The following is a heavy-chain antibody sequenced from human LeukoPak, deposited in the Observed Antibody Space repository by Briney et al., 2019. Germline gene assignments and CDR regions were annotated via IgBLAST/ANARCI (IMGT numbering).Heavy chain of an antibody. CDR1: GYRFSSDW. Sequence: GESLKISCKGSGYRFSSDWIGWVRQMPGKGLELMGIIYPGDSDTRYGPSFQDQVTISADKSINAAYLQWSSLKASDTAMYYCARLVGPMVARGYFDYWGQGTLVTVSS. CDR2: IYPGDSDT. J-gene: IGHJ4*02. V-gene: IGHV5-51*01. CDR3: ARLVGPMVARGYFDY. D-gene: IGHD1-26*01.